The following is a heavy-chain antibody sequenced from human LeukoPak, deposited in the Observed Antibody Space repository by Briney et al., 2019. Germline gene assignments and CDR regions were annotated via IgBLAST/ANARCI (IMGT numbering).Heavy chain of an antibody. CDR3: AKVGDYDILTGYTNFDY. V-gene: IGHV3-23*01. CDR2: ISGSGGST. Sequence: PGGSLRLSCAASGFTFSSYGMSWVRQAPGKGLEWVSAISGSGGSTYYADSVKGRFTISRDNSKNTLYLQMNSLRAEDTAVYYCAKVGDYDILTGYTNFDYWGQGTLVTVSS. D-gene: IGHD3-9*01. J-gene: IGHJ4*02. CDR1: GFTFSSYG.